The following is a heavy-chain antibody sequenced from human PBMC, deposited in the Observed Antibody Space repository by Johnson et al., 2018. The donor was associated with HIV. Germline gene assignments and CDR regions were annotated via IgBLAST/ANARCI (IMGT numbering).Heavy chain of an antibody. J-gene: IGHJ3*02. V-gene: IGHV3-30*18. CDR1: GFTFSDYG. CDR3: AKDLRWEDAFDI. D-gene: IGHD1-26*01. CDR2: ISYDGSNK. Sequence: QVQLVESGGGVVQPGRSLRLSCAASGFTFSDYGMHWVRQAPGKGLEWVAVISYDGSNKYYADSVKGRFTISRDNSKNTLYLQMNSLRADDTAVYYCAKDLRWEDAFDIWGQGTMVTVSS.